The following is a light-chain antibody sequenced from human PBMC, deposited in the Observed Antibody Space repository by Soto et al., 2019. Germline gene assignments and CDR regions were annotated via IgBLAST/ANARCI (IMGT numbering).Light chain of an antibody. V-gene: IGKV3-11*01. CDR1: QSVSSY. CDR3: QQRSNWAIT. J-gene: IGKJ5*01. Sequence: EIVLTQSPATLSLSPGERATLSCRASQSVSSYLSWYQQKPGQAPRLLIYDASNRAPGIPARFSGSGSGTDFNLTISSLEPEDFAVYYCQQRSNWAITFGQGTRLEIK. CDR2: DAS.